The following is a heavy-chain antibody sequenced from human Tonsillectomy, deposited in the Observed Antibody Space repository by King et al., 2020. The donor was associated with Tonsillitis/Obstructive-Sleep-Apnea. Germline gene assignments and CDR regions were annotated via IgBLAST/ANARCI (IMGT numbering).Heavy chain of an antibody. CDR3: ARPSCSSTSCYFDY. V-gene: IGHV4-39*01. CDR2: IYYSGST. D-gene: IGHD2-2*01. J-gene: IGHJ4*02. CDR1: GGSISSSSYY. Sequence: QLQESGPGLVKPSETLSLTCTVSGGSISSSSYYWGWIRQPPGKGLEWIGSIYYSGSTYYNPSLKSRVTISVDTSKNQFSLKLSSVTAADTAVYYCARPSCSSTSCYFDYWGQGTLVTVSS.